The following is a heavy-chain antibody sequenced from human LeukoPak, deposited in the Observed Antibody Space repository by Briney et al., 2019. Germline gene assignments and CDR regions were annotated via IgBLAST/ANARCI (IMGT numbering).Heavy chain of an antibody. Sequence: SETLSLTCTVSGGSISSYYWSWIRQPPGKGLEWIGYIYYSGSTNYNPSLKSRVTISVDTSKNQFSLKLSSVTAADTAVYYCARGVGRWLQLYYFDYWGQGTLVTVSS. J-gene: IGHJ4*02. CDR2: IYYSGST. V-gene: IGHV4-59*01. CDR3: ARGVGRWLQLYYFDY. D-gene: IGHD5-24*01. CDR1: GGSISSYY.